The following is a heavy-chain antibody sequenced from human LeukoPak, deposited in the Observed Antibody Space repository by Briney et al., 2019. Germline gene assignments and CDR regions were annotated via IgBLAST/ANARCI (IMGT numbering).Heavy chain of an antibody. CDR2: ISGSGGST. V-gene: IGHV3-23*01. Sequence: GGSLRLSCAASGFSFSTYAMNWVRQAPGKGLEWVSAISGSGGSTYYADSVKGRFTISRDNSKNTLYLQMNSLRAEDTAVYYCARGIAAAHDAFDIWGQGTMVTVSS. D-gene: IGHD6-13*01. CDR3: ARGIAAAHDAFDI. J-gene: IGHJ3*02. CDR1: GFSFSTYA.